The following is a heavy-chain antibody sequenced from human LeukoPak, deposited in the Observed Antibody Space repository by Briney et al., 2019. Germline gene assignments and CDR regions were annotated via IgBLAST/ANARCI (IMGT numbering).Heavy chain of an antibody. J-gene: IGHJ4*02. CDR2: INTDGSST. CDR1: GFTFSSYW. D-gene: IGHD2-15*01. Sequence: PGGSLRLSCAASGFTFSSYWMHWVRQAPGKGLVWVSRINTDGSSTSYADSVKGRFTISRDNAKNTLYLQMNSLRAEDTAVYYCARELPYRWLLGLDYWGQGTLVTVSS. CDR3: ARELPYRWLLGLDY. V-gene: IGHV3-74*01.